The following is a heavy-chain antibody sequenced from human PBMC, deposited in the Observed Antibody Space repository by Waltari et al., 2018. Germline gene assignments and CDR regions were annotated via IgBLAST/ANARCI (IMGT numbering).Heavy chain of an antibody. J-gene: IGHJ4*02. CDR1: GFTFDDYA. CDR2: ITWDSDNI. V-gene: IGHV3-9*01. CDR3: ARDTGEYRVLDY. D-gene: IGHD4-17*01. Sequence: EVQLVESGGGLVQPGESLTLSCAASGFTFDDYAMHWVRQRPGKGLEWVSGITWDSDNIDYADSVRVRFSISRDNAQSILFLTMNSLKPEDTALYFCARDTGEYRVLDYWGQGTLVTVSS.